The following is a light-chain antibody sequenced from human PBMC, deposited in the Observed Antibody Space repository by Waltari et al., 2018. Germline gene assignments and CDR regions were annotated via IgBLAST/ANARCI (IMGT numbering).Light chain of an antibody. CDR1: QNIFNY. CDR3: QQTSGAPIT. CDR2: GAS. V-gene: IGKV1-39*01. J-gene: IGKJ4*01. Sequence: DIQMTQSPSPLSASVGDRVTITCRASQNIFNYVYWYQQKPGKAPRLLISGASSLQGGVPSRFSGSGFGTDFTLTIGGLQPEDSATYYCQQTSGAPITFGRGTKVEIK.